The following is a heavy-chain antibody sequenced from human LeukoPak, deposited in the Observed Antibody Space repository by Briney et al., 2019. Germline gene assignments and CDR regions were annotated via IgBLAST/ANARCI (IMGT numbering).Heavy chain of an antibody. D-gene: IGHD3-22*01. CDR3: TTERLREYHDSRGYLGDS. CDR1: GFTFNNAW. CDR2: IKSKSDGVTT. V-gene: IGHV3-15*01. Sequence: GGSLRLSCAASGFTFNNAWMSWVRQAPGKGLEWVGRIKSKSDGVTTDYAAPVKGRTISRDDSKNTLYLQMNSLTSEDTALYYCTTERLREYHDSRGYLGDSWGQGTLVTVSS. J-gene: IGHJ4*02.